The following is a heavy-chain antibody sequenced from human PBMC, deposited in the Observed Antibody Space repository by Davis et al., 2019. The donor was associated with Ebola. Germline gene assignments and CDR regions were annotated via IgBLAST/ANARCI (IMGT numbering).Heavy chain of an antibody. CDR1: GYTFTSYG. CDR2: ISAYNGNT. V-gene: IGHV1-18*01. J-gene: IGHJ4*02. Sequence: ASVTVSCKASGYTFTSYGISWVRQAPGQGLEWMGWISAYNGNTNYAQKLQGRVTITRDTSASTAYMELSSLRSEDTAVYYCARFQEVDYWGQGTLVTVSS. CDR3: ARFQEVDY.